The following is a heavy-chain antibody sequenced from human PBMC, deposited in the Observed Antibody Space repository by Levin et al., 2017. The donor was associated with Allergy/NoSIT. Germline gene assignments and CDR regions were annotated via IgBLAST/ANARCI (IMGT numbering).Heavy chain of an antibody. D-gene: IGHD2-2*01. CDR2: INPSDGDT. CDR1: GYTFTNYY. Sequence: ASVKVSCKASGYTFTNYYMHWVRQAPGQGLEWVGIINPSDGDTSYAQKFQDRVTMTRDTSTTTVYMELTTLRSDDTAVYFCATEAEVQGATYNWFDPWGQGTLVTVSS. J-gene: IGHJ5*02. CDR3: ATEAEVQGATYNWFDP. V-gene: IGHV1-46*01.